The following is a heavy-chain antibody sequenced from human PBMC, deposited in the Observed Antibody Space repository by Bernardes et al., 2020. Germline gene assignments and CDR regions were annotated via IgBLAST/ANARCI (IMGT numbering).Heavy chain of an antibody. Sequence: ASVKVSCKASGYTFTSYDINWVRQVTGQGLEWMGWMNPNSGNTGYAQKFQGRVTMTRNTSISTAYMELSSLRSEDTAVYYCARGQGHGYCSGGSCYHFDYWGQGTLVTVSS. V-gene: IGHV1-8*01. J-gene: IGHJ4*02. D-gene: IGHD2-15*01. CDR1: GYTFTSYD. CDR2: MNPNSGNT. CDR3: ARGQGHGYCSGGSCYHFDY.